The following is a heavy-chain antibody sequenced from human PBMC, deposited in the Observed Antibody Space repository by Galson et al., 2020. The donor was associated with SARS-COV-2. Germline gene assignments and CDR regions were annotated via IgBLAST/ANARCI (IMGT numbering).Heavy chain of an antibody. V-gene: IGHV4-59*01. CDR2: ISYSGTT. D-gene: IGHD5-12*01. Sequence: SETLSLTCTVSGGSIGANYWSWVRQPPGKGLDWIGFISYSGTTIYNPSFESRVTISVDTSKNQFSLRLTSVTAADTAVYYCAREISGSNVAFDMWGQGTMVIVSS. J-gene: IGHJ3*02. CDR1: GGSIGANY. CDR3: AREISGSNVAFDM.